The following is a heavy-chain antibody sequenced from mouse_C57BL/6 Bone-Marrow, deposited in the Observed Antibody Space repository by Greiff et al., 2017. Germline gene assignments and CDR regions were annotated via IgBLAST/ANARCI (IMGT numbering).Heavy chain of an antibody. Sequence: EVQLVESGGGLVKPGGSLKLSCAASGFTFSSYAMSWVRQTPEKRLEWVATISDGGSYTYYPDNVKGRFTISRDNAKNNLYLQMSHLKSEDTAMYYCARVRFDYWGQGTTRTVSS. CDR3: ARVRFDY. CDR2: ISDGGSYT. V-gene: IGHV5-4*01. J-gene: IGHJ2*01. CDR1: GFTFSSYA.